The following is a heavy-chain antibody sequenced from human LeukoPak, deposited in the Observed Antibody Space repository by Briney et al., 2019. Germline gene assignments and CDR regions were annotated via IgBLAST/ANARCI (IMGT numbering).Heavy chain of an antibody. CDR1: GGSFSGYY. Sequence: SETLSLTCAVYGGSFSGYYWSWIRQPPGKGLEWIGEINHSGSTNYNPSLKSRVTISVDTSKNQFSLKLSSVTAADTAVYYCAREGRQDYVYFDHWGQGSLVTVSS. V-gene: IGHV4-34*01. J-gene: IGHJ4*02. CDR3: AREGRQDYVYFDH. D-gene: IGHD4-17*01. CDR2: INHSGST.